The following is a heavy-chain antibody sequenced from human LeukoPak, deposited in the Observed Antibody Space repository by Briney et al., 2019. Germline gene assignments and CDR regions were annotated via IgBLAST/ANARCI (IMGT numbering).Heavy chain of an antibody. CDR3: ATESQSVSSWDSHFEY. J-gene: IGHJ4*02. V-gene: IGHV3-21*01. D-gene: IGHD1-26*01. CDR1: GFTFSSYS. CDR2: ISTSSSYI. Sequence: AGGSLRLSCAASGFTFSSYSMNWVHQAPGKGLEWVSSISTSSSYIHYADSVKGRFTISRDNAKKSLYLQMNSLRAEDTAVYYCATESQSVSSWDSHFEYWGQGTLVTVSS.